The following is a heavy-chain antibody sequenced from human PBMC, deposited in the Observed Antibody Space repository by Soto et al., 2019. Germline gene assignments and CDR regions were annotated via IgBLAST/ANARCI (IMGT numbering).Heavy chain of an antibody. Sequence: VKVSCKASGYTFTSYDINWVRQATGQGLEWMGWMNPNSGNTDYAQKFQGRVTMTRNTSISTAYMELSSLRSEDTAVYYCARDYSSGYGMDVWGQGTTVTVSS. V-gene: IGHV1-8*01. CDR3: ARDYSSGYGMDV. CDR1: GYTFTSYD. D-gene: IGHD6-19*01. CDR2: MNPNSGNT. J-gene: IGHJ6*02.